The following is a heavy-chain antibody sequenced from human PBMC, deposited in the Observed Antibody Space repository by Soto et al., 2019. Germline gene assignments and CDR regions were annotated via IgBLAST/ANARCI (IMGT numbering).Heavy chain of an antibody. CDR2: IDTDGGGT. CDR1: GFTLGSHR. J-gene: IGHJ5*02. CDR3: ATVLDL. Sequence: DVPLVESGGGLVQPGGSLRVSCAASGFTLGSHRIHWVRQPPGKGLEWVSRIDTDGGGTSYADSVKGRFTISTDNAKNTVYLQMNGLRAEDTAVYYCATVLDLWGQGTLVTVSS. V-gene: IGHV3-74*01.